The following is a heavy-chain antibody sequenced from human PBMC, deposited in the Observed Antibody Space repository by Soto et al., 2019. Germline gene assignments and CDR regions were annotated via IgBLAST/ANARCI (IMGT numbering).Heavy chain of an antibody. V-gene: IGHV3-23*01. D-gene: IGHD2-15*01. J-gene: IGHJ4*02. CDR1: GFTFSSYA. CDR2: ISGSGGST. Sequence: GGSLRLSCAASGFTFSSYAMSWVRQAPGKGLEWVSAISGSGGSTYYADSVEGRFTISRDNSKNTLYLQMNSLRAEDTAVYYCAKSGYCSGGSCYPYYFDYWGQGTLVTVSS. CDR3: AKSGYCSGGSCYPYYFDY.